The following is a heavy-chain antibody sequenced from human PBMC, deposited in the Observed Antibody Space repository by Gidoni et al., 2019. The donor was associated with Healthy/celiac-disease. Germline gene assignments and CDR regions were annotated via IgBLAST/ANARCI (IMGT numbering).Heavy chain of an antibody. V-gene: IGHV3-48*01. Sequence: EVQLVESGGGLVQPGGSLRLSCAASGFTFSSYSMNWVRQAPGKGLEWVSYISSSSSTIYYADSVKGRFTISRDNAKNSLYLQMNSLRAEDTAVYYCARGGRLAYYDFWSPYYMDVWGKGTTVTVSS. CDR3: ARGGRLAYYDFWSPYYMDV. CDR2: ISSSSSTI. CDR1: GFTFSSYS. D-gene: IGHD3-3*01. J-gene: IGHJ6*03.